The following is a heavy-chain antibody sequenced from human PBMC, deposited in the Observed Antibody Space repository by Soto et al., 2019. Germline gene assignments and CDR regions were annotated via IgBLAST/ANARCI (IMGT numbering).Heavy chain of an antibody. CDR2: IGASGGST. CDR1: GFTFSSYA. CDR3: AKATKGSLYYYYGMDV. Sequence: EVQLLESGGGLVQPGGSLRLSCAGSGFTFSSYAMSWVRQAPGKGLEWDSVIGASGGSTYYADSVKGRFTISRDNSKNTLYLQMNSLRAEDTAIYYCAKATKGSLYYYYGMDVWGQGTTVTVSS. J-gene: IGHJ6*02. V-gene: IGHV3-23*01.